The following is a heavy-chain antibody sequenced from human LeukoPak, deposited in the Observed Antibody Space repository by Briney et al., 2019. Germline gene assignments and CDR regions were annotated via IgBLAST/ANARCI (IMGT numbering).Heavy chain of an antibody. CDR1: GYTFTSYD. J-gene: IGHJ4*02. V-gene: IGHV1-8*01. CDR2: MNPNSGNT. D-gene: IGHD5-12*01. CDR3: ARGRSRYSGYDYGY. Sequence: ASVTVSCKASGYTFTSYDINWVRQATGQGLEWMGWMNPNSGNTRYAQKFQGRVTMTRNTSISTAYMELSSLRPEDTAVYYCARGRSRYSGYDYGYWGQGTLVTVSS.